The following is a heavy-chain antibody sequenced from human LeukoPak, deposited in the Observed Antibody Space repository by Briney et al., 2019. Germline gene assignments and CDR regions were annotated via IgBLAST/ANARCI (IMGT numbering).Heavy chain of an antibody. CDR1: GYSFTSYW. CDR3: ARLIESITMIDGFVFDI. J-gene: IGHJ3*02. CDR2: IYPGDSDT. Sequence: GESLKISCKGSGYSFTSYWIGWVRQVPGKGLEWMGIIYPGDSDTRYSPSFQGQVTISADKSISTAYLQWSSLKASDTAMYYCARLIESITMIDGFVFDIWGQGTMVTVSS. D-gene: IGHD3-22*01. V-gene: IGHV5-51*01.